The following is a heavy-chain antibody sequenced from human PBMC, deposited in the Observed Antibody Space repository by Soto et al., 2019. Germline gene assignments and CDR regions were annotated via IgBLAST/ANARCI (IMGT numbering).Heavy chain of an antibody. V-gene: IGHV3-30*18. CDR3: AKPLAYYYDSSGNPFDY. CDR1: GFTFSSYG. D-gene: IGHD3-22*01. CDR2: ISYDGSNK. Sequence: GGSLRLSCAASGFTFSSYGMHWVRQAPGKGLEWVAVISYDGSNKYYADSVKGRFTISRDNSKNTLYLQMNSLRAEDTAVYYCAKPLAYYYDSSGNPFDYWGQGTLVPVSS. J-gene: IGHJ4*02.